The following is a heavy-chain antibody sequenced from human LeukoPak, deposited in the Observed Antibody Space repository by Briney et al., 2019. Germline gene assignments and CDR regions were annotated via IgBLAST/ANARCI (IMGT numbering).Heavy chain of an antibody. CDR2: IYYSGTT. V-gene: IGHV4-39*01. Sequence: SETLSLTCTVSGGSVSSGSYYWAWIRQPPGKGLEWIGSIYYSGTTYYNPSLKSRVTISADTSKNQISLKLSSVTAADTAVYYCARRTPYSGSYIFDYWGQGTLVTVSS. CDR1: GGSVSSGSYY. J-gene: IGHJ4*02. D-gene: IGHD1-26*01. CDR3: ARRTPYSGSYIFDY.